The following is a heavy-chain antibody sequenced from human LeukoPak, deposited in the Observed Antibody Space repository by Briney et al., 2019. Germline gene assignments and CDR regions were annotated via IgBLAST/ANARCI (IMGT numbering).Heavy chain of an antibody. CDR3: ARDGSGYYGSGSYYNFPFDY. CDR1: GGTFSSYA. CDR2: IIPILGIA. V-gene: IGHV1-69*04. D-gene: IGHD3-10*01. Sequence: ASVKVSCKASGGTFSSYAISWVRQAPGQGLEWMGRIIPILGIANYAQKFQGRVTITADKSTGTAYTELSSLRSEDTAVYYCARDGSGYYGSGSYYNFPFDYWGQGTLVTVSS. J-gene: IGHJ4*02.